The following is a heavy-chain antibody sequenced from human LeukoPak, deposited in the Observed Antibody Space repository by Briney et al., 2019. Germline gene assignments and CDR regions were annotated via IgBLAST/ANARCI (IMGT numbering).Heavy chain of an antibody. CDR1: GYTFTGYY. CDR2: INPNSGGT. CDR3: ARVSWFPGTSYYYMDV. J-gene: IGHJ6*03. D-gene: IGHD1-1*01. V-gene: IGHV1-2*02. Sequence: GASVKVSCKASGYTFTGYYMHWVRQAPGQGLEWMGWINPNSGGTNYAQKFQGRVTMTRDTSKNQFSLKLSSVTAADTAVYYCARVSWFPGTSYYYMDVWGKGTTVTVSS.